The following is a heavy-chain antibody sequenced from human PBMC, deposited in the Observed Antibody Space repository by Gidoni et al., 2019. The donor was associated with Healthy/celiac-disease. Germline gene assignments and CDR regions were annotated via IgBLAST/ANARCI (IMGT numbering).Heavy chain of an antibody. Sequence: QVQLQQWGAGLLKPTETLPLTCAVYCGSFSGYYSSWLRQPPGKGLEWIGEINPSGSTKYNPSLKSRVTISVDTSKNQFSLKLSSVTAADTAVYYCARGSYFWSGYWGYNWFDPWGQGTLVTVSS. CDR1: CGSFSGYY. CDR2: INPSGST. D-gene: IGHD3-3*01. V-gene: IGHV4-34*01. J-gene: IGHJ5*02. CDR3: ARGSYFWSGYWGYNWFDP.